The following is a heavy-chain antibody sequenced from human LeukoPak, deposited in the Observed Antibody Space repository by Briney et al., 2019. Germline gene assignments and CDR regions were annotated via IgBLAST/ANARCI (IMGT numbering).Heavy chain of an antibody. Sequence: PSETLSLTCTVSGGSISSGGYYWSWIRQPPGKGLEWIGYIYHSGSTYYNPSLKSRVTISVDRSKNQFSLKLSSVTAADTAVYYCARETIYCSSTSCYSAFDIWGQGTMVTVSS. D-gene: IGHD2-2*02. CDR2: IYHSGST. CDR1: GGSISSGGYY. CDR3: ARETIYCSSTSCYSAFDI. V-gene: IGHV4-30-2*01. J-gene: IGHJ3*02.